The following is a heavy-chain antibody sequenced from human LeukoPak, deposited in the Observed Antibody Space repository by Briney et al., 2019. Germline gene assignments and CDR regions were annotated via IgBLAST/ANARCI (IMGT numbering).Heavy chain of an antibody. CDR2: ISGSGGGT. CDR1: GFTFSSYA. Sequence: GGSLRLSCAASGFTFSSYAMSWVRQAPGKGLEWVSAISGSGGGTYYADSVKGRFTISRDIFKNTLYLQMNSLRAEDTAVYYCTKDFEGSFDPWGQGTLVTVSS. J-gene: IGHJ5*02. CDR3: TKDFEGSFDP. D-gene: IGHD1-26*01. V-gene: IGHV3-23*01.